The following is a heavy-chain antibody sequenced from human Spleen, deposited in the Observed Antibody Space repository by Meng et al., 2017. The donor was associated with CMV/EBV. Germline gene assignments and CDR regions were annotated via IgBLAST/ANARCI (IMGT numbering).Heavy chain of an antibody. CDR3: ARVLRERPPDN. CDR2: INPASGGT. V-gene: IGHV1-2*02. Sequence: ASVKVSCKASGYTFTGYYIHWVRLAPGQGLEWMGLINPASGGTKYAQKFRGRVTMTRDTSISTAYMELNRRRSDDTAIYYCARVLRERPPDNWGQGSLVTVSS. J-gene: IGHJ4*02. D-gene: IGHD1-1*01. CDR1: GYTFTGYY.